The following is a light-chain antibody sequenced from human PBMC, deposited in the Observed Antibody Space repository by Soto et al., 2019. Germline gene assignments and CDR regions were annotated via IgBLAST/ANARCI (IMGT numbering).Light chain of an antibody. CDR1: SSNIGSNY. CDR2: RNN. CDR3: AAWDDSLSGYV. Sequence: QSVLTQPPSASGTPGQRVTISCSGSSSNIGSNYVYWYQQLPGTAPKLLIYRNNQRPSGVPDRFSGSKSGTSASLAISGLRSEGEADYYCAAWDDSLSGYVFGTGTNVTVL. J-gene: IGLJ1*01. V-gene: IGLV1-47*01.